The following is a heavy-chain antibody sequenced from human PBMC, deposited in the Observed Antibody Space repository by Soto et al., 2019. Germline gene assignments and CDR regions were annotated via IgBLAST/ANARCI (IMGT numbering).Heavy chain of an antibody. CDR2: ISAYNGNT. D-gene: IGHD3-10*01. Sequence: ASVKVSCKASGYTFTSYGISWVRQAPGQGLEWMGWISAYNGNTNYAQKLQGRVTMTTDKSTSTAYMELRSLRSDDTAGYYCARDVSGFGELLYDAFDIWGQGTMVTVSS. CDR1: GYTFTSYG. V-gene: IGHV1-18*01. J-gene: IGHJ3*02. CDR3: ARDVSGFGELLYDAFDI.